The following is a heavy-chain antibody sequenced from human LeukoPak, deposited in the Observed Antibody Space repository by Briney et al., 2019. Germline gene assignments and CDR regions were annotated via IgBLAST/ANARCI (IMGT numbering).Heavy chain of an antibody. V-gene: IGHV3-30*03. CDR3: ARGRSGWYGDY. Sequence: GRSLRLSCAASGFTFTSYAMHWVRQAPGKGLEWVAVVSYDGTSKYYADSVTGRFTISRDNSQNTVNLQMNSLRSEDTAVYYCARGRSGWYGDYWGQGTLVTVSS. D-gene: IGHD6-19*01. J-gene: IGHJ4*02. CDR1: GFTFTSYA. CDR2: VSYDGTSK.